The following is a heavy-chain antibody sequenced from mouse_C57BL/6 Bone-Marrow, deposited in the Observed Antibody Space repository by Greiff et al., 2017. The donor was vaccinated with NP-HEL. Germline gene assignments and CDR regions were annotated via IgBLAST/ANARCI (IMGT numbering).Heavy chain of an antibody. D-gene: IGHD2-4*01. CDR2: IHPNSGST. V-gene: IGHV1-64*01. J-gene: IGHJ2*01. CDR1: GYTFTSYW. CDR3: ARMRLRGFDY. Sequence: QVQLQQSGAELVKPGASVKLSCKASGYTFTSYWMHWVKQRPGQGLEWIGMIHPNSGSTNYNEKFKSKATLTVDKSSSTAYMQLSSLTSEDSAVYYCARMRLRGFDYWGQGTTLTVSS.